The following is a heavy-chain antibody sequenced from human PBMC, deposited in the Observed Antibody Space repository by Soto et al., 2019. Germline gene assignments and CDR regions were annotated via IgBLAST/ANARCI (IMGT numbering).Heavy chain of an antibody. Sequence: LRVSCAASGFIFSSFAMSWVRRAPGKGLEWVSTISNNGGSTYSADSVKGRFTISRDNSKNTLYLQMNSLRAEDTAVYYCAKDPDISGWYQTDLDYWGQGTLVTVSS. CDR2: ISNNGGST. D-gene: IGHD6-19*01. J-gene: IGHJ4*02. V-gene: IGHV3-23*01. CDR1: GFIFSSFA. CDR3: AKDPDISGWYQTDLDY.